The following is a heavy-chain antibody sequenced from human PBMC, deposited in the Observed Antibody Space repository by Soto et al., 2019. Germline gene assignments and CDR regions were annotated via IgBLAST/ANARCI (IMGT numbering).Heavy chain of an antibody. CDR2: INPNSGGT. D-gene: IGHD3-10*01. J-gene: IGHJ4*02. V-gene: IGHV1-2*04. CDR1: GYTFTGYY. Sequence: ASVKVSCKASGYTFTGYYMHWVRQAPGQGLEWMGWINPNSGGTNYAQKFQGWVTMTRDTSISTAYMELSRLRSDDTAVYYCARVRDFPPNYFATWGQETPLTVSS. CDR3: ARVRDFPPNYFAT.